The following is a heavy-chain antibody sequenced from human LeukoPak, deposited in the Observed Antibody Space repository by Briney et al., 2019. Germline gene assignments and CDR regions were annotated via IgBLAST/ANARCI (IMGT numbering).Heavy chain of an antibody. Sequence: ASVMVSCKASGYTFTSYYMHWVRQAPGQGLEWMGIINPIDGSTSYAQKFQGRVTMTRDTSTSTVYMELSSLKSEDTAVYYCARGYPLDWNYFDYWGQGTLVTVSS. J-gene: IGHJ4*02. D-gene: IGHD3/OR15-3a*01. CDR2: INPIDGST. CDR3: ARGYPLDWNYFDY. CDR1: GYTFTSYY. V-gene: IGHV1-46*01.